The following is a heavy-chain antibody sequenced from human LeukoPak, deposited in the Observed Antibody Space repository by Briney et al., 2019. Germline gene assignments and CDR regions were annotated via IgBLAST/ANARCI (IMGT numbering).Heavy chain of an antibody. V-gene: IGHV4-38-2*02. Sequence: SETLSLTCTVSGYSISSGYYWGWIRQPPGKGLEWIGSIYHSGSTYYNPSLKSRVTISVDTSKNQFSLKLSSVTAADTAVYYCARVAGYYDPWGQGTLVTVSS. D-gene: IGHD3-10*01. J-gene: IGHJ5*02. CDR1: GYSISSGYY. CDR2: IYHSGST. CDR3: ARVAGYYDP.